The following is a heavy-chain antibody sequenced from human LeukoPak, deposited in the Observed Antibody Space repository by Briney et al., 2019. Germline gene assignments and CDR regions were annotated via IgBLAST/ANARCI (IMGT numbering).Heavy chain of an antibody. CDR3: ARGGNWNDDAFDI. J-gene: IGHJ3*02. CDR1: DSSMSSGYY. CDR2: VYHSGST. D-gene: IGHD1-1*01. Sequence: PSETLSLTCAVSDSSMSSGYYWGWIRQPPGKGLDWIGSVYHSGSTHYNPSLKSRVTISVDTSKNQFSLKLSSVTAADTAVYYCARGGNWNDDAFDIWGQGTMVTVSS. V-gene: IGHV4-38-2*01.